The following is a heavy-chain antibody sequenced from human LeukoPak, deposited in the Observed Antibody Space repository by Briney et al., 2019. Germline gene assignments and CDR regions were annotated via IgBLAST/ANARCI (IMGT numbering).Heavy chain of an antibody. Sequence: ASVKVSCKASGGTFSSYAISWVRQAPGQGLEWMGGIIPIFGTANYAQKFQGRVTITADESTSTAYMELSSLRSEDTAVYYCARASPPGYFDWFSDYYYYGMDVWGQGTTVTVSS. J-gene: IGHJ6*02. CDR1: GGTFSSYA. CDR3: ARASPPGYFDWFSDYYYYGMDV. D-gene: IGHD3-9*01. V-gene: IGHV1-69*13. CDR2: IIPIFGTA.